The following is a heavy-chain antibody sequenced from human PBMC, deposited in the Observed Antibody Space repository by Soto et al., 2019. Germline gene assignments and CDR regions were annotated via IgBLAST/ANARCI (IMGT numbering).Heavy chain of an antibody. CDR3: AKGDNLGPKTGYAFDP. Sequence: SQTLSLTCAISGDSVSSNTASWNWIRQSPSRGLEWLGRTHFRSKWYNDYAVSVKSRMIINPDTSNNQFSLQLNSVTPEDTAVYFCAKGDNLGPKTGYAFDPWGQGIMVTVS. D-gene: IGHD5-12*01. CDR1: GDSVSSNTAS. J-gene: IGHJ5*02. CDR2: THFRSKWYN. V-gene: IGHV6-1*01.